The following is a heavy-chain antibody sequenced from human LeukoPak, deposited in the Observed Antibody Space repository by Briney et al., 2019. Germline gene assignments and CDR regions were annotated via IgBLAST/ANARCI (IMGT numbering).Heavy chain of an antibody. CDR1: GFTFSSYA. Sequence: PGGSLRLSCAASGFTFSSYAMSWVRQAPGKGLECLSYISYNSDTVHYADSVKGRFTISRDNGKNSLYLQMDSLRAEDTAIYYCARDTPRDGWEIEGYWGQGTLVAVSS. J-gene: IGHJ4*02. D-gene: IGHD1-26*01. CDR3: ARDTPRDGWEIEGY. V-gene: IGHV3-48*04. CDR2: ISYNSDTV.